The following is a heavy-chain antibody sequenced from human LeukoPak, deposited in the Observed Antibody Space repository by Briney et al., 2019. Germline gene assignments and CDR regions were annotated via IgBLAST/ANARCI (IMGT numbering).Heavy chain of an antibody. V-gene: IGHV3-33*01. CDR1: GFTFSSYG. CDR2: IWYDGTNK. J-gene: IGHJ4*02. CDR3: ARAAYDNSGYLTL. D-gene: IGHD3-22*01. Sequence: PGGSLGLSCVASGFTFSSYGMHWVRQAPGKGLEWVAVIWYDGTNKYYADFVKGRFTISRDSSKNTLYLQMNSLRAEDTAVYYCARAAYDNSGYLTLWGQGTLVTVSS.